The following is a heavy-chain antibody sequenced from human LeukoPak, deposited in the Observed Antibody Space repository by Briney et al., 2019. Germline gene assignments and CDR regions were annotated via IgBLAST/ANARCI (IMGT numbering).Heavy chain of an antibody. Sequence: ASVKVSCKASGYTFTSNAMHWVRQAPGQSLEWMGWISAGDGNTEYSQKFQGRVTITRDTSASTGYMELSSLRSEDTAVYYCVRDLGDGEGPPGIAPSWGQGTLVTVSS. V-gene: IGHV1-3*01. D-gene: IGHD6-13*01. CDR1: GYTFTSNA. J-gene: IGHJ4*02. CDR2: ISAGDGNT. CDR3: VRDLGDGEGPPGIAPS.